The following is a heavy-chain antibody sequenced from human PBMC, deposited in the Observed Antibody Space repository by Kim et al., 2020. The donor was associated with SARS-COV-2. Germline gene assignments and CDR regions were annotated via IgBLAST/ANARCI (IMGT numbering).Heavy chain of an antibody. V-gene: IGHV3-30*02. D-gene: IGHD3-9*01. CDR3: AKSRGRLGYFDWLAYYFDY. Sequence: GRFTISRDNSKNTLYLQMNSLRAEDTAVYYCAKSRGRLGYFDWLAYYFDYWGQGTLVTVSS. J-gene: IGHJ4*02.